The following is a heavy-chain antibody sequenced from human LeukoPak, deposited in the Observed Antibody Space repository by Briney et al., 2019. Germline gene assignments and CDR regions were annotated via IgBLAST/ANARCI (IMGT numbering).Heavy chain of an antibody. V-gene: IGHV3-9*01. CDR2: ITWNSGRI. J-gene: IGHJ5*02. Sequence: GGSLRLSCAASGFTFDDYAIHWVRQVPGKGLEWVSGITWNSGRIAYADSVKGRFTISRDNAKNSLYLQMNILRAEDTALYYCAKGVTTIRGWFDPWGQGTLVTVSS. CDR3: AKGVTTIRGWFDP. D-gene: IGHD2-21*02. CDR1: GFTFDDYA.